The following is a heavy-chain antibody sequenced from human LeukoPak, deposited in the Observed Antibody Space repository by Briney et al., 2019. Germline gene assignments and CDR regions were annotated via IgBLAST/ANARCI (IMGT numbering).Heavy chain of an antibody. CDR2: IYYSGST. CDR3: ARWEGAFDI. J-gene: IGHJ3*02. D-gene: IGHD1-26*01. V-gene: IGHV4-59*01. CDR1: GGSISSYY. Sequence: SETLSLTCTGSGGSISSYYWSWIRQPPGKGLEWIGYIYYSGSTDYNPSLKSRVTISVDTSKNQFSLKLSSVTAADTAVYYCARWEGAFDIWGQGTMVTVSS.